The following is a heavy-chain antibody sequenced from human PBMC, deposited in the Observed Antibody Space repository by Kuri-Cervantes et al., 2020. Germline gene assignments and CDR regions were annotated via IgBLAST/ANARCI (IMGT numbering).Heavy chain of an antibody. CDR2: IYYSGST. V-gene: IGHV4-30-4*01. CDR1: GGSISSGDYY. D-gene: IGHD3-10*01. CDR3: ARAGPPLWFGEFWGRPGGKAGYYYGMDV. J-gene: IGHJ6*02. Sequence: SETLSLTCTVSGGSISSGDYYWSWIRQPPGKGLEWIGYIYYSGSTYYNPSLKSRVTISVDTSKNQFSLKLSSVTAADTAVYYCARAGPPLWFGEFWGRPGGKAGYYYGMDVWGQGTTVTVS.